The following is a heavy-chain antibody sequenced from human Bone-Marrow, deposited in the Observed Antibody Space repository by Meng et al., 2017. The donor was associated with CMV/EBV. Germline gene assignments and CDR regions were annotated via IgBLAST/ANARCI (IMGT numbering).Heavy chain of an antibody. J-gene: IGHJ4*02. Sequence: GESLKISCAASGFTFSSYGMHWVRQAPGKGLEWVAVIWYDGSNKYYADSVKGRFTISRDNSKNTLYLQMNSLRAEDTAVYYCLYGGNSGGFDDWGQGTLVTVSS. V-gene: IGHV3-33*01. CDR2: IWYDGSNK. D-gene: IGHD4-23*01. CDR1: GFTFSSYG. CDR3: LYGGNSGGFDD.